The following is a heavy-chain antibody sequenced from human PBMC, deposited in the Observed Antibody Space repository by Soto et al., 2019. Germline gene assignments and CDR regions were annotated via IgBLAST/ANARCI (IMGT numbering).Heavy chain of an antibody. CDR1: GYTFTSYA. CDR2: INAGNGNT. CDR3: ARGYGGPASWFDP. D-gene: IGHD3-10*01. V-gene: IGHV1-3*01. J-gene: IGHJ5*02. Sequence: QVQLVQSGAEVKKPGASVEVSCKASGYTFTSYAMHWVRQAPGQRLEWMGWINAGNGNTKYSQKFQGRVTITRDTSASTAYMELSSLRSEDTAVYYCARGYGGPASWFDPWGQGTLVTVSS.